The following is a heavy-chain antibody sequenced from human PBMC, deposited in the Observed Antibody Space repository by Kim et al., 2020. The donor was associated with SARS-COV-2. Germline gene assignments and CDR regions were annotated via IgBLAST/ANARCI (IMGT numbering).Heavy chain of an antibody. J-gene: IGHJ1*01. V-gene: IGHV3-48*01. CDR1: GFTFSSYS. CDR3: ARDLEMATRRVW. CDR2: ISSSSSTI. Sequence: GGSLRLSCAASGFTFSSYSMNWVRQAPGKGLEWVSYISSSSSTIYYADSVKGRFTISRDNAKNSLYLQMNSLRAEDTAVYYCARDLEMATRRVWWGQGTLVTVPT. D-gene: IGHD5-12*01.